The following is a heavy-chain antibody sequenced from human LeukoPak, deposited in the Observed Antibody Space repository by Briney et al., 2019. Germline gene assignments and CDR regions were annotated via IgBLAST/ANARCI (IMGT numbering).Heavy chain of an antibody. D-gene: IGHD6-19*01. CDR3: AKADGSAWYRGDY. CDR2: ISGSGGST. J-gene: IGHJ4*02. V-gene: IGHV3-23*01. CDR1: GFTFSSYA. Sequence: PGGSLRLSCAASGFTFSSYAMSWVRQAPGKGLEWVSAISGSGGSTDYADSVKGRFTISRDNSKNTPYLQMYSLRAEDTALYYCAKADGSAWYRGDYWGQGTLVTVSS.